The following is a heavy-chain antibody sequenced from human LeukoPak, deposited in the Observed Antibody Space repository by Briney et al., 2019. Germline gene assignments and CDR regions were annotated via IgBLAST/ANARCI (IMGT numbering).Heavy chain of an antibody. CDR2: ISHTGRTM. CDR1: GFSFSSYS. Sequence: HPGGSLRLSCAASGFSFSSYSMNWVRQAPGKGLEWVSYISHTGRTMSYADSVKGRFTISRDNARNSLYLQMNSLRAEDTAVYYCADHTPKYYYDSSGTKIAQEGAFDIWGQGTMVTVSS. J-gene: IGHJ3*02. CDR3: ADHTPKYYYDSSGTKIAQEGAFDI. D-gene: IGHD3-22*01. V-gene: IGHV3-48*04.